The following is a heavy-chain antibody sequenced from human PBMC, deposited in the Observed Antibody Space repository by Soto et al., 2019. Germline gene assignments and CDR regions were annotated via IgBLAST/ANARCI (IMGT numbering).Heavy chain of an antibody. J-gene: IGHJ4*02. V-gene: IGHV3-23*01. CDR3: AKDPLNTGYSSGWYPYYFDY. D-gene: IGHD6-19*01. CDR1: GFTFSSYA. Sequence: GGSLRLSCAASGFTFSSYAMSWVRQAPGKGLEWVSAISGSGGSTYYADSVKGRFTISRDNSKNTPYLQMNSLRAEDTAVYYCAKDPLNTGYSSGWYPYYFDYWGQGTLVTVSS. CDR2: ISGSGGST.